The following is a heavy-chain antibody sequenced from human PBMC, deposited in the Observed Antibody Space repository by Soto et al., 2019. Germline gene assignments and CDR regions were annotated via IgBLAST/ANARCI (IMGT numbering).Heavy chain of an antibody. CDR1: GYTFTIYG. J-gene: IGHJ2*01. V-gene: IGHV1-18*01. D-gene: IGHD4-17*01. CDR3: ARDVGTDYVRYFDL. CDR2: ISTYNGHT. Sequence: QVQLVQSGAEVKEPGASVKVSCKASGYTFTIYGISWVRQAPGQGLEWMGRISTYNGHTYYAQKVQGRATMTTDRSTSTAYMELRSLRSDDTAVYYCARDVGTDYVRYFDLWGRGTLVTVSS.